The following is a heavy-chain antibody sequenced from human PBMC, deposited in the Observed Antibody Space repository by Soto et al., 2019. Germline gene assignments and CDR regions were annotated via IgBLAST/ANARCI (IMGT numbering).Heavy chain of an antibody. CDR2: ISGSGGST. CDR3: AKVGLEMATRNRDY. V-gene: IGHV3-23*01. CDR1: GFTFSSYA. D-gene: IGHD5-12*01. J-gene: IGHJ4*02. Sequence: GGSLRLSCAASGFTFSSYAMSWVRQAPGKGLEWVSAISGSGGSTYYADSVKGGFTISRDNSKNTLYLQMNSLRAEDTAVYYCAKVGLEMATRNRDYWGQGTLVTVSS.